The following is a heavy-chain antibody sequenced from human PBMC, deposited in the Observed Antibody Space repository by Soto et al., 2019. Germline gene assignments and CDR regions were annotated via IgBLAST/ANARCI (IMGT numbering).Heavy chain of an antibody. D-gene: IGHD1-1*01. Sequence: QVHLVQSGAEVKKPGASVKVSCKASGYTFTSYGITWVRQAPGQGLEWMGWISAHNGNTNDAQKLQGRVIVTRDTSTSTADMELRSLRSDDTAVYYCARGRYGDYWGQGALVTVSS. CDR1: GYTFTSYG. J-gene: IGHJ4*02. CDR3: ARGRYGDY. V-gene: IGHV1-18*01. CDR2: ISAHNGNT.